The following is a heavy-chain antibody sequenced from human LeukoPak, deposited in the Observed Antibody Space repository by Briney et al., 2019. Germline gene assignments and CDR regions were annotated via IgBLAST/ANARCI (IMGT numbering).Heavy chain of an antibody. CDR1: GFTFSGYS. J-gene: IGHJ4*02. D-gene: IGHD3-10*01. CDR3: ARSGSYGSGNG. V-gene: IGHV3-48*02. Sequence: GGSLRLSCAASGFTFSGYSMNWVRQAPGKGLEWISYINSISDTIYYADSVKGRFTISRDNAKNSLYLQMNSLRDDDTAVYYCARSGSYGSGNGWGQGTLVTVSS. CDR2: INSISDTI.